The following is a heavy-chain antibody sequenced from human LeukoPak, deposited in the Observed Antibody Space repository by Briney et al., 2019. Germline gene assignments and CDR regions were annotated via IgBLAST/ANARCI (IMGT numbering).Heavy chain of an antibody. V-gene: IGHV1-2*02. CDR2: INPNTGGT. Sequence: ASVKVSCKASGFTFTDYYIHWVRQTPGHGLEWMAWINPNTGGTYFSLEFEDRITVTRDTSINTAYMTLNRLRSDDTAVYYCARAYYDILTGYSAPSDYWGQGTLVTVSS. J-gene: IGHJ4*02. CDR3: ARAYYDILTGYSAPSDY. D-gene: IGHD3-9*01. CDR1: GFTFTDYY.